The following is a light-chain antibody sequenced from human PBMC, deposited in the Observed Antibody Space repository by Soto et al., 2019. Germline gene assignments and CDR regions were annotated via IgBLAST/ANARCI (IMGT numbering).Light chain of an antibody. CDR1: QSVSSRS. CDR2: DAS. V-gene: IGKV3-20*01. CDR3: QQFSSYPLT. Sequence: ETVLTQSPGTLSLSPGERATLSCRASQSVSSRSLAWYQQKPGQAPRLLIYDASSRATGIPDRFSGSGSGTDFSLTISRLEPEDFAVYYCQQFSSYPLTFGGGTKVDIK. J-gene: IGKJ4*01.